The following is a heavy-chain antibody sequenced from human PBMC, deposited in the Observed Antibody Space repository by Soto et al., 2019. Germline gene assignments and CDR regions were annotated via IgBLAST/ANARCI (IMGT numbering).Heavy chain of an antibody. CDR3: AKAPYCGGDCYSYFQH. D-gene: IGHD2-21*02. CDR2: ISGSGGST. Sequence: VGSLRLSCAASGFTFSSYAMSWVRQAPGKGLEWVSAISGSGGSTYYADPVKGRFTISRDNSKNTLYPQMNSLRAEDTAVYYCAKAPYCGGDCYSYFQHWGQGTLVTVSS. CDR1: GFTFSSYA. J-gene: IGHJ1*01. V-gene: IGHV3-23*01.